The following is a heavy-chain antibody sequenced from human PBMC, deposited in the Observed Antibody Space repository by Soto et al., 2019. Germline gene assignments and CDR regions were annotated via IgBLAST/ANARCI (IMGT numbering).Heavy chain of an antibody. CDR2: IYNGGST. J-gene: IGHJ4*02. V-gene: IGHV4-30-4*01. Sequence: PSQTLSLTCTVYGDCFSSVGFHWAWLRWPPRKRLEWIGYIYNGGSTYYGPSLEWRMHMSLDATRIHYSLRLPSLTHADTVVYFCARAPVDLDTMSYFDYWGQGKLVTGPS. CDR3: ARAPVDLDTMSYFDY. CDR1: GDCFSSVGFH. D-gene: IGHD3-3*01.